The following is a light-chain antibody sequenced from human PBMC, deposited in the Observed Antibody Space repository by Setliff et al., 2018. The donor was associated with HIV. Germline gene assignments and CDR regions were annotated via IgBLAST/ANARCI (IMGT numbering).Light chain of an antibody. J-gene: IGLJ2*01. V-gene: IGLV3-21*04. Sequence: SYALTQPPSVSVAPGKTATIACGGDNLGPKSVHWYQQKPGQAPVLHIYYDGDRTSDIPARFSGSKSGNTATLTITWVEAGDEADYYCQVWDSGSDHAVFGGGTKVTVL. CDR2: YDG. CDR3: QVWDSGSDHAV. CDR1: NLGPKS.